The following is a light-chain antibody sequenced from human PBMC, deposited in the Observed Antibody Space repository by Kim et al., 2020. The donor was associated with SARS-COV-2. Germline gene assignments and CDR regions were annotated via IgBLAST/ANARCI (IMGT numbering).Light chain of an antibody. CDR2: DAS. Sequence: DIQMTQSPSTLSASVGDRVTITCRASQSISNWLAWYQQKPGKAPKLLMYDASSLESGAPSRFSGSGSGTEFTLTISSLQPDDFATYYCQQYNGYSATFGQGTKVDI. V-gene: IGKV1-5*01. CDR3: QQYNGYSAT. J-gene: IGKJ1*01. CDR1: QSISNW.